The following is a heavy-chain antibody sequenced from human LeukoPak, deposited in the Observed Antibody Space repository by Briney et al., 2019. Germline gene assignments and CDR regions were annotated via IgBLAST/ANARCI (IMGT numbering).Heavy chain of an antibody. D-gene: IGHD1-26*01. CDR1: GFTFSDYT. Sequence: GALRLSCAASGFTFSDYTKRLVRQAPGKRLGYASAITRNGGNIHYANSVKGRFTISRDNSKNSLYLQMGGLRTEDMAVYHCARVKAGATISDFYYYYMDVWGKGTRSPSP. J-gene: IGHJ6*03. CDR3: ARVKAGATISDFYYYYMDV. V-gene: IGHV3-64*01. CDR2: ITRNGGNI.